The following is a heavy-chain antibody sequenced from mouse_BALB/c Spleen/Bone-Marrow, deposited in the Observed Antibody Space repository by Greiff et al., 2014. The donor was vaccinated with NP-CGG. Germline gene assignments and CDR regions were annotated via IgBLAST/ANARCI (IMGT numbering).Heavy chain of an antibody. V-gene: IGHV1-5*01. CDR1: GYTFTRYW. Sequence: EVKLQESGTVLARPGASVKMSCKASGYTFTRYWMHWVKQRPGQGLEWIGAIYPGNGDTTYNQHFKDKAKLTAVTSTNTAYMEVGSLTNEDAAVYYCTNYCGSSDAMDYWGQGTSVTVSS. J-gene: IGHJ4*01. CDR3: TNYCGSSDAMDY. D-gene: IGHD1-1*01. CDR2: IYPGNGDT.